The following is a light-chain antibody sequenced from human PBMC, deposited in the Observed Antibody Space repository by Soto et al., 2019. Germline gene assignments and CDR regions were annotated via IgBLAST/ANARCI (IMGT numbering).Light chain of an antibody. CDR1: QSVSSN. Sequence: EIVMTQSPATLSVSPGERATLSCRASQSVSSNLAWYQHKPGQAPRLLIYGASTRATGIPARFSGSGSGTEVTLTISSLQSEDFAVYYCQQYNNWPLLTFGGGTKVEIK. J-gene: IGKJ4*01. CDR3: QQYNNWPLLT. CDR2: GAS. V-gene: IGKV3-15*01.